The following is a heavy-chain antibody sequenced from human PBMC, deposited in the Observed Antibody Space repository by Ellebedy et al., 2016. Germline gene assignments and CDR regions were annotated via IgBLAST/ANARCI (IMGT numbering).Heavy chain of an antibody. V-gene: IGHV3-21*05. CDR1: GFNFGFYT. J-gene: IGHJ4*02. CDR3: VRGSRDGFNPPRY. D-gene: IGHD5-24*01. Sequence: GESLKISXAASGFNFGFYTMNWVRRAPGKGLEWVSFISDAGSEILYTDSVRGRFTISRDNAKDSLYLQMNSLRAEDTAVYYCVRGSRDGFNPPRYWGQGTLVTVSS. CDR2: ISDAGSEI.